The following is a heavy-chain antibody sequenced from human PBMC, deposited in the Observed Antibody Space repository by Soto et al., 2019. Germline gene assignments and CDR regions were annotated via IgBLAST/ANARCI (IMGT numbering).Heavy chain of an antibody. CDR1: GGCIRGYN. Sequence: ETVSRTCAGGGGCIRGYNWSWIRHPPGNGLEWIGEINHSVSTNYNPSLKSRVTISVDTSKNQFSLKLSSVTAADTAVYYCARARHKSSVYFDYWGQGTLVTVSS. J-gene: IGHJ4*02. D-gene: IGHD6-6*01. V-gene: IGHV4-34*01. CDR3: ARARHKSSVYFDY. CDR2: INHSVST.